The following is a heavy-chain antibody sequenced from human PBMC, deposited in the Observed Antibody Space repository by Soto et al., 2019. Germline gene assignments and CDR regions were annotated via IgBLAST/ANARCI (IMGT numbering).Heavy chain of an antibody. CDR1: GFTFTSSA. V-gene: IGHV1-58*01. J-gene: IGHJ4*02. Sequence: SVKVSCKASGFTFTSSAVQWVRQARGQRLEWIGRIVVGSGNTNYAQKFQERVTITRDMSTSTAYMELSSLRSEDTAVYYCAAEGLDGYNWDYWGQGTLVTVSS. CDR3: AAEGLDGYNWDY. CDR2: IVVGSGNT. D-gene: IGHD5-12*01.